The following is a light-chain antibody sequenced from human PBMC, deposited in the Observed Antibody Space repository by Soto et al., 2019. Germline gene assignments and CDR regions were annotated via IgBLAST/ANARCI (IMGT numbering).Light chain of an antibody. J-gene: IGLJ2*01. Sequence: QLVLTQSPSASASLGASVKLTCTLSSGHSSYTIAWHQQQPEKGPRFLMRLNSDGSHTKGDGIPDRFSGSTSGSERYLTISSLQSEDEADYYCQTWGPGMVIFGGGTKVTVL. CDR2: LNSDGSH. V-gene: IGLV4-69*01. CDR3: QTWGPGMVI. CDR1: SGHSSYT.